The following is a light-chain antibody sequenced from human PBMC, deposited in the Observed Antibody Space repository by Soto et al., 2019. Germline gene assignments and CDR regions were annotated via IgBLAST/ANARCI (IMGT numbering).Light chain of an antibody. CDR3: QSYDSSLSAVV. V-gene: IGLV1-40*01. CDR1: SSNIGAGYD. J-gene: IGLJ2*01. Sequence: QSVLTQPPSVSGAPGQRVTISCNGSSSNIGAGYDVHWYQQLPGTAPKLLIYGNSNRPSGVPDRFSGSKSGTSASLAITGLQAEDEADYYCQSYDSSLSAVVFGGGTKLTVL. CDR2: GNS.